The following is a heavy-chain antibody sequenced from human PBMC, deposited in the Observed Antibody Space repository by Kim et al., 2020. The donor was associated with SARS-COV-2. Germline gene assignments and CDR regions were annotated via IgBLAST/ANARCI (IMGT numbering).Heavy chain of an antibody. V-gene: IGHV3-64*01. D-gene: IGHD2-21*01. Sequence: GRFTISRDNSKNTLYLQMGSLRAEDMAVYYCARDKVEGLFKRGYYYYGMDVWGQGTTVTVSS. J-gene: IGHJ6*02. CDR3: ARDKVEGLFKRGYYYYGMDV.